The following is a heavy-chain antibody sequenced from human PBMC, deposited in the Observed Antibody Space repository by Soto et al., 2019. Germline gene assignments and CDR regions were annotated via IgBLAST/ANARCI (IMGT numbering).Heavy chain of an antibody. D-gene: IGHD6-19*01. J-gene: IGHJ4*02. CDR3: ARRYSSGWYVY. CDR1: GFNFSSYS. CDR2: ISSSSSYI. V-gene: IGHV3-21*01. Sequence: GGSQRLSCAASGFNFSSYSMNWVRQAPGKGLEWVSSISSSSSYIYYADSVKGRFTISRDNAKNSLYLQMNSLRAEDTAVYYCARRYSSGWYVYWGQGTLVTVSS.